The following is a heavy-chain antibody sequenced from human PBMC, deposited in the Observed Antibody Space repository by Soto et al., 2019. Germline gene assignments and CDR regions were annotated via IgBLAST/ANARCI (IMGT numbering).Heavy chain of an antibody. CDR1: VDSISNSRFY. D-gene: IGHD3-22*01. Sequence: SETLSLTCSVSVDSISNSRFYWAWIRQPPGEGLEWIGSIYHTGNAYYNPSLKSRVTISVDTSKNQFSLKLTSVTAADAALYYCARDFFDSSDYTTNWFDPWGQGTLVT. V-gene: IGHV4-39*01. CDR2: IYHTGNA. J-gene: IGHJ5*02. CDR3: ARDFFDSSDYTTNWFDP.